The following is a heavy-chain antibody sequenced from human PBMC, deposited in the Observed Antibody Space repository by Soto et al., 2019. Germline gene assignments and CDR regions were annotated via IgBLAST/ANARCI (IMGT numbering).Heavy chain of an antibody. CDR2: ISYDGNNK. D-gene: IGHD5-12*01. CDR1: GFTFSSYA. CDR3: ARDYYRFNSGYGFSMDV. V-gene: IGHV3-30-3*01. J-gene: IGHJ6*02. Sequence: QVQLVESGGGVVQPGRSLRLSCAASGFTFSSYAMHWVRQAPGKGLEWVAVISYDGNNKYYADSVKGRFTISRDNSKNTLYLQMNSLRGEDTAVYYCARDYYRFNSGYGFSMDVWGQGTTVTVSS.